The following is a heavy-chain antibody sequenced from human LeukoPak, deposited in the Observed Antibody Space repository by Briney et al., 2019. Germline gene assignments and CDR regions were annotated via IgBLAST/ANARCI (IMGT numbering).Heavy chain of an antibody. J-gene: IGHJ4*02. CDR2: ISYDGSNK. D-gene: IGHD1-26*01. V-gene: IGHV3-30*04. Sequence: GGSLRLSCAASGFTFSSYAMHWVRQAPGKGLEWVAVISYDGSNKYYADSVRGRFTISRDNSKNTLYLQMNSLRAEDTAVYYCARQPSGSYVFGYWGQGTLVTVSS. CDR3: ARQPSGSYVFGY. CDR1: GFTFSSYA.